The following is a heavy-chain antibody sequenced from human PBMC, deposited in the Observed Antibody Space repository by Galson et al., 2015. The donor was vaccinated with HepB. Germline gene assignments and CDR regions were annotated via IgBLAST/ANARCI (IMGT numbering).Heavy chain of an antibody. CDR2: ISYDGSNK. Sequence: LRLSCAASGFTFSSYAMHWVRQAPGKGLEWVAVISYDGSNKYYADSVKGRFTISRDNSKNTLYLQMNSLRAEDTAVYYCARAGGAVAGTFDYWGQGTLVTVSS. J-gene: IGHJ4*02. CDR3: ARAGGAVAGTFDY. CDR1: GFTFSSYA. D-gene: IGHD6-19*01. V-gene: IGHV3-30*04.